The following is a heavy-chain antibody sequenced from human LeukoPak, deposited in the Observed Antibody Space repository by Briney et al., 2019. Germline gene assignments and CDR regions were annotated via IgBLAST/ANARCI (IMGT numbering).Heavy chain of an antibody. CDR3: ARDHNGDYPFDY. CDR1: GFTFSSYW. J-gene: IGHJ4*02. CDR2: INSDGSST. D-gene: IGHD4-17*01. Sequence: GGSLRLSCAASGFTFSSYWMHWVRQAPGKGLVWVSRINSDGSSTAHADSVRGRFTISRDNSKNTLYLQMNSLRAEDTAVYYCARDHNGDYPFDYWGQGTLVTVSS. V-gene: IGHV3-74*01.